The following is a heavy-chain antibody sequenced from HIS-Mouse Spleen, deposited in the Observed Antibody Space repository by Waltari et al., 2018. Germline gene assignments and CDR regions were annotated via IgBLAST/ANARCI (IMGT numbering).Heavy chain of an antibody. Sequence: EVQLVESGGGLIQPGGSLSLSCAASGFTVSSHYMSWVRQAPGKGLEWVSVIYSGGSTYYADSVKGRFTISRDNSKNTLYLQMNSLRAEDTAVYYCARGGLAAAGWYFDLWGRGTLVTVSS. CDR2: IYSGGST. CDR1: GFTVSSHY. D-gene: IGHD6-13*01. CDR3: ARGGLAAAGWYFDL. V-gene: IGHV3-53*01. J-gene: IGHJ2*01.